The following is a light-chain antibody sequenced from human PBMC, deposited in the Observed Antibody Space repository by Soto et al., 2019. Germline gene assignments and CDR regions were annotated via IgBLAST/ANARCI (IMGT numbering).Light chain of an antibody. CDR2: AAS. V-gene: IGKV1-39*01. CDR3: QPSYSTPHVT. Sequence: DIQMTQSPSSLSASVGDRVTITCRASQSSSSYLYWYQQKPGKAPQLLIYAASSLQSGVPSRFSGSRSGTAFTLAISSLQPEDFANYYCQPSYSTPHVTCGQGTRLELK. J-gene: IGKJ5*01. CDR1: QSSSSY.